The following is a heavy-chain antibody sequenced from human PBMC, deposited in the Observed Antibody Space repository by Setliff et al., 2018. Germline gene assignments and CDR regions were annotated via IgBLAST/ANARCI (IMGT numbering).Heavy chain of an antibody. CDR1: GYTSTTNA. J-gene: IGHJ6*02. D-gene: IGHD1-26*01. V-gene: IGHV1-3*01. CDR3: AASGVGAPYYYGLDV. CDR2: ITAVIVDT. Sequence: ASVKVSCKASGYTSTTNALHWVRQAPGQSLEWMGWITAVIVDTKYSQKFQGRITITTDTSASTFYMELSSLTSEDTALYSCAASGVGAPYYYGLDVWGQGTMVTVSS.